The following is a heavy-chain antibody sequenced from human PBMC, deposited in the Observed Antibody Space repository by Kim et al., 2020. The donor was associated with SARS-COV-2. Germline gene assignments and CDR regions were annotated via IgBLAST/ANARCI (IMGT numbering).Heavy chain of an antibody. CDR2: INHSGST. CDR1: GGSFSGYY. CDR3: ARGDYYDSSGYYFYDWYFDL. Sequence: SETLSLTCAVYGGSFSGYYWSWIRQPPGKGLEWIGEINHSGSTNYNPSLKSRVTISVDTSKNQFSLKLSSVTAADTAVYYCARGDYYDSSGYYFYDWYFDLWGRGTLVTVSS. J-gene: IGHJ2*01. V-gene: IGHV4-34*01. D-gene: IGHD3-22*01.